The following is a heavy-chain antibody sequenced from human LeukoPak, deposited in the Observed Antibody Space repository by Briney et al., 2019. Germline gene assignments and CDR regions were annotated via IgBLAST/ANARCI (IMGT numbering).Heavy chain of an antibody. V-gene: IGHV1-69*01. CDR3: ARHFSGSFAWYFDL. CDR2: IIPIFGTA. J-gene: IGHJ2*01. Sequence: SVKVSCKASGGTFSSYAISWVRQAPGQGLEWMGGIIPIFGTANYAQKFQGRVTITADESTSTAYMELSSLRSEDTAMYYCARHFSGSFAWYFDLWGRGTLVTVSS. D-gene: IGHD1-26*01. CDR1: GGTFSSYA.